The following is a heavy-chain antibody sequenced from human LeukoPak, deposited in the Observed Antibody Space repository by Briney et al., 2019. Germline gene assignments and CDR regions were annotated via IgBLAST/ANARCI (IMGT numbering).Heavy chain of an antibody. V-gene: IGHV3-23*01. CDR2: ISGSGGST. CDR3: ASHIVVVPAAKASTDY. CDR1: GFTFSSYA. D-gene: IGHD2-2*01. J-gene: IGHJ4*02. Sequence: PGGSLRLSCSASGFTFSSYAMSWVRQPPGKGLEWVSSISGSGGSTYYADSVKGRFTISRNNSKNTLYLQMNSLRAEDTAVYYCASHIVVVPAAKASTDYWGQGTLVTASS.